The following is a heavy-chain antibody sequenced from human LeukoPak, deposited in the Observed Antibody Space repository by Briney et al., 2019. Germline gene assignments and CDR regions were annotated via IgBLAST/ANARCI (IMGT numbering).Heavy chain of an antibody. CDR3: ARLITMIVVVGVY. Sequence: PSETLSLTCTVSGGSISSSSYYWGWIRQPPGKGLEWIGSIYYSGSTYYNPSLKSRVTISVDTSKNQFSLKLSSVTAADTAVYYCARLITMIVVVGVYWGQGTLVTVSS. CDR2: IYYSGST. CDR1: GGSISSSSYY. D-gene: IGHD3-22*01. V-gene: IGHV4-39*01. J-gene: IGHJ4*02.